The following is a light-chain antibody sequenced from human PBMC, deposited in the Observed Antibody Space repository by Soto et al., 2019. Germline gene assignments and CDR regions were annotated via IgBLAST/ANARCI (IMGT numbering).Light chain of an antibody. CDR3: QQYGSSPLT. CDR1: HSVPRSY. CDR2: GAS. V-gene: IGKV3-20*01. J-gene: IGKJ4*01. Sequence: VVLTQSTNTLSLSPGERPTLSSTVCHSVPRSYLAWYQQKPGQAPRLLINGASIRASGIPDSFTGSGSGTDFTLTISSLEPEDVAVYYCQQYGSSPLTFGGGTKVDIK.